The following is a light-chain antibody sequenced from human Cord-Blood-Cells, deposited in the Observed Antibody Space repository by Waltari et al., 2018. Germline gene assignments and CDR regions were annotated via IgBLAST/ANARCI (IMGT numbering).Light chain of an antibody. CDR1: SSDVGGYNY. Sequence: QSALTQPASVSGSPGQSITISCTGTSSDVGGYNYVSWYQQHPGKAPKLMIYDVSTRPSGVSNRCSGSKSANTASLTISGLQAEDEADYSCSSYTSSSTVVFGGGTKLTVL. CDR2: DVS. CDR3: SSYTSSSTVV. J-gene: IGLJ2*01. V-gene: IGLV2-14*01.